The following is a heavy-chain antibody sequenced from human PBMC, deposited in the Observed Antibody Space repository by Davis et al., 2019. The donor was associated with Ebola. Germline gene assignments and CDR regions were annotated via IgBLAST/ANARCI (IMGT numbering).Heavy chain of an antibody. CDR1: GFTFSSYA. CDR2: ISGSGGST. Sequence: PGGSLRLSCAASGFTFSSYAMSWVRQAPGKGLEWVSAISGSGGSTYYADSVKGRFTISRDNSKNTLYLQMNSLRAEDTAVYYCAKVKDGSGIWLNYFDYWGQGTLVTVSS. CDR3: AKVKDGSGIWLNYFDY. D-gene: IGHD3-10*01. J-gene: IGHJ4*02. V-gene: IGHV3-23*01.